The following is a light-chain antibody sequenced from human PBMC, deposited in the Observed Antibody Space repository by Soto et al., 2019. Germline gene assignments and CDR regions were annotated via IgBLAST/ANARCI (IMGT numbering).Light chain of an antibody. CDR2: GAS. J-gene: IGKJ1*01. Sequence: EIVLTQSPGTLSLSPGERATLSCRAGQSVSSNSLAWYQHKPGQAPRLLIYGASSRATGIPDRFSGSGSGTDFTLTISRLQPEDFAVYYCQQYNDWPRTFGQGTKVDIK. CDR1: QSVSSNS. CDR3: QQYNDWPRT. V-gene: IGKV3-20*01.